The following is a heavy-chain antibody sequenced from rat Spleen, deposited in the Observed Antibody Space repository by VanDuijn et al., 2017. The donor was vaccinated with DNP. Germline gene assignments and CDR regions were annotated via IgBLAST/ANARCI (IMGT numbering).Heavy chain of an antibody. D-gene: IGHD5-1*01. CDR3: AIQLGVFDY. V-gene: IGHV3-3*01. CDR1: GYSITSGFR. CDR2: INSEGST. J-gene: IGHJ2*01. Sequence: VQLQESGPGLVKPSQSLSLTCSVTGYSITSGFRWTWIRKFPGNKLEWMGYINSEGSTDYNPSLKSRVSITRDTSKNQYFLQINTVTTEDTATYYCAIQLGVFDYWGQGVMVSVSS.